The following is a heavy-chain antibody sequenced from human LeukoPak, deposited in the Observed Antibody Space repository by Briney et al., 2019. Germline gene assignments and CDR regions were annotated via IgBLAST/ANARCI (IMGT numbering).Heavy chain of an antibody. CDR1: GFTFSGYV. CDR2: ISGSGGST. Sequence: GGSLRLSCAASGFTFSGYVMTWVRQPPGKGLQWVADISGSGGSTYYADSVKGRFSISRDNSKNMLYLQLDSLRAEDTAVYYCAKYHERGRYDSFDMWTQGSWLTVSS. D-gene: IGHD3-16*02. J-gene: IGHJ3*02. CDR3: AKYHERGRYDSFDM. V-gene: IGHV3-23*01.